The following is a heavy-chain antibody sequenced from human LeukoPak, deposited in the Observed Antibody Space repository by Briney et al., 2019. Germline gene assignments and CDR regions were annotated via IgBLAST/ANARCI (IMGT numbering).Heavy chain of an antibody. V-gene: IGHV1-2*02. CDR3: TIPLYSSSSGFDY. CDR2: INPYSGGT. J-gene: IGHJ4*02. D-gene: IGHD6-6*01. Sequence: ASVKVSCKASGFTFTNYYMHWVRQAPGQGLEWMGWINPYSGGTKYAQKFQGRVTMTRDTSISTAYMELSRLRSDDTAVYYCTIPLYSSSSGFDYWGQGTLVTVSS. CDR1: GFTFTNYY.